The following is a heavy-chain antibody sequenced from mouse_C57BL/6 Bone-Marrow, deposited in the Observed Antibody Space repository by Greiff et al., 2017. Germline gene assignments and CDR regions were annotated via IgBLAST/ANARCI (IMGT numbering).Heavy chain of an antibody. D-gene: IGHD2-5*01. CDR3: ARPYYSNYWYFDV. CDR2: IYPGRCST. V-gene: IGHV1-55*01. Sequence: VQLQQPGAELVKPGASVKMSCKASGYSFTSYWITWVKQRPGQGLEWIGDIYPGRCSTNYNEKFKSKATLTVDTSSSTAYMQLSSLTSEDSAVYYCARPYYSNYWYFDVWGTGTTVTVSS. CDR1: GYSFTSYW. J-gene: IGHJ1*03.